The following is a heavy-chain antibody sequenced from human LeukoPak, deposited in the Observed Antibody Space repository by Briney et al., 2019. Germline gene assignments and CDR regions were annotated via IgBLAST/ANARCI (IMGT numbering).Heavy chain of an antibody. CDR3: AKDPRYNSYYFDY. CDR2: ISGSGGST. Sequence: PGGSLRLSCAASGFTVSSNYMSWVRQAPGKGLEWVSAISGSGGSTYYADSVKGRFTVSRDNSKNTLYLQMNSLRAEDTAVYYCAKDPRYNSYYFDYWGQGTLVTVSS. V-gene: IGHV3-23*01. CDR1: GFTVSSNY. D-gene: IGHD6-19*01. J-gene: IGHJ4*02.